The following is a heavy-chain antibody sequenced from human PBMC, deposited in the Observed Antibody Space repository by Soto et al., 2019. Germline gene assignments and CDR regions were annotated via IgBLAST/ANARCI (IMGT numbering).Heavy chain of an antibody. J-gene: IGHJ4*02. D-gene: IGHD4-17*01. CDR3: ARGGFGPYGDYPGYLDY. CDR2: IIPILGIA. CDR1: GGTFSSYT. V-gene: IGHV1-69*02. Sequence: SVKVSCKASGGTFSSYTISWVRQAPGQGLEWMGRIIPILGIANYAQKFQGRVTITADKSTSTAYMELSSLRSEDTAVYYCARGGFGPYGDYPGYLDYWGQGTLVTVSS.